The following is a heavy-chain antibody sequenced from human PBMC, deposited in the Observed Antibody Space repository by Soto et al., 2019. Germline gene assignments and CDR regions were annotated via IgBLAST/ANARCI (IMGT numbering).Heavy chain of an antibody. CDR1: GDSIGSGDFY. J-gene: IGHJ5*02. CDR3: ARSLSASSGWFDP. Sequence: PSETLSLTCAVSGDSIGSGDFYWTWIRQSPGKGLEYIGYIYKSGRTYYNPSLKSRLIISLDTSKSQFFLRLSSVTAADTAMYYCARSLSASSGWFDPWGQGTLVTVSS. CDR2: IYKSGRT. D-gene: IGHD6-6*01. V-gene: IGHV4-30-4*01.